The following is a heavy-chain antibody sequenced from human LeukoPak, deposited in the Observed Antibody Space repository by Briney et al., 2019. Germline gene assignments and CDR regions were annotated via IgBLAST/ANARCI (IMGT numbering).Heavy chain of an antibody. CDR1: GFTFSDYY. Sequence: KAGGSLRLSCAASGFTFSDYYMSWIRQAPGKGLEWVSYISSSGSTIYYADSVKGRFTISRENAKNSLYLQMNSLRAEDTAVYYCARDQYYYDSSGSMPEWGQGTLVTVSS. CDR2: ISSSGSTI. J-gene: IGHJ4*02. V-gene: IGHV3-11*01. D-gene: IGHD3-22*01. CDR3: ARDQYYYDSSGSMPE.